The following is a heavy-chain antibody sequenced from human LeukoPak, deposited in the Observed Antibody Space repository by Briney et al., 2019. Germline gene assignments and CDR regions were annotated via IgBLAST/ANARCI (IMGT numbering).Heavy chain of an antibody. Sequence: GGSLRLSCEGSGFTFSHFSMHWVRQAPGKGLEWVSSIRCSRSYIYYADSVKGRFTISRDNIKNSLYLQMNRLKAEDTAVYYCARVAGGMEWSDFDYWGQGTLVTVSS. V-gene: IGHV3-21*06. J-gene: IGHJ4*02. CDR1: GFTFSHFS. CDR3: ARVAGGMEWSDFDY. D-gene: IGHD3-3*01. CDR2: IRCSRSYI.